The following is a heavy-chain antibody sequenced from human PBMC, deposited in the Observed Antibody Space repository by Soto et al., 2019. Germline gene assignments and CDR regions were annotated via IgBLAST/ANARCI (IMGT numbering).Heavy chain of an antibody. D-gene: IGHD2-15*01. V-gene: IGHV4-39*01. J-gene: IGHJ4*02. CDR3: ARRVTCSGGSCPYYFDY. Sequence: SETLSLTCTVSGGSISSSSYYWGWIRQPPGKGLEWIGSIYYSGSTYYNPSLKSRVTISVDTSKNQFSLKLSSVTAADTAVYYCARRVTCSGGSCPYYFDYWGQGTLVTVSS. CDR1: GGSISSSSYY. CDR2: IYYSGST.